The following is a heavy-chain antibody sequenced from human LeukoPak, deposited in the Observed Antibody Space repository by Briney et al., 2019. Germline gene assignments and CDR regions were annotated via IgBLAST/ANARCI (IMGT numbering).Heavy chain of an antibody. CDR1: GFTVSSNY. CDR2: IFSGGGT. CDR3: ARGGSTRIYYFDY. Sequence: GGSLRLSCAVSGFTVSSNYMSWVRQAPGKGLGWVSVIFSGGGTYYADSVKGRFTISRDNFKNTLYLQMNSLRAEDTAVYYCARGGSTRIYYFDYWGQGTLVTVSS. J-gene: IGHJ4*02. V-gene: IGHV3-53*01.